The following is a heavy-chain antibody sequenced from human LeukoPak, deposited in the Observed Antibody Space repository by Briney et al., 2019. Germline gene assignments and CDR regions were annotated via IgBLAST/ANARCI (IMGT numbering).Heavy chain of an antibody. CDR3: AGRSGYSNSWYDF. CDR1: GYTFTDYY. J-gene: IGHJ5*01. D-gene: IGHD6-13*01. V-gene: IGHV1-2*02. CDR2: INPNSGVT. Sequence: ASVKVSCKASGYTFTDYYLHWVRQAPGQGLEWMGWINPNSGVTNYAQKFQGRVTMTRDTSISTAYMELSRLISDDTAVYYCAGRSGYSNSWYDFWGQGTLVTVSS.